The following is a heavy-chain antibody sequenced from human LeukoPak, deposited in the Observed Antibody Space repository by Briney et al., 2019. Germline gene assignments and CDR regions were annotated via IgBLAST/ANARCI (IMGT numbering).Heavy chain of an antibody. CDR2: ISAYNGNT. J-gene: IGHJ5*02. CDR1: GYTLTSYG. D-gene: IGHD3-10*01. Sequence: ASVKVSCKASGYTLTSYGISWVRQAPGQGLEWMGWISAYNGNTNYAQKLQGRVTMTTGTSTSTAYMELRSLRSDDTAVYYCARDLPRYDHGSGSYVDWFDPWGQGILVTVSS. V-gene: IGHV1-18*04. CDR3: ARDLPRYDHGSGSYVDWFDP.